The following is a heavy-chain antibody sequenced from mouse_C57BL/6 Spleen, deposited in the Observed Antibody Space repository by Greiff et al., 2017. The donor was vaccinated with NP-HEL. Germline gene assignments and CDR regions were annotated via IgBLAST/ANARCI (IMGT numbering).Heavy chain of an antibody. CDR3: SIIYYGNYAPFAY. CDR1: GYTFTSYW. CDR2: IHPNSGST. J-gene: IGHJ3*01. Sequence: QVQLQQPGAELVKPGASVKLSCKASGYTFTSYWMHWVKQRPGQGLEWIGMIHPNSGSTNYNEKFKSKATLTVDKSSSTAYMQLSSLTSEDSAVYYCSIIYYGNYAPFAYWGQGTLVTVSA. D-gene: IGHD2-1*01. V-gene: IGHV1-64*01.